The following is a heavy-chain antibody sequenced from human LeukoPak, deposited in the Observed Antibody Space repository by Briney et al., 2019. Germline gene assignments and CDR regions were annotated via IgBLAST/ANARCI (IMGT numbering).Heavy chain of an antibody. J-gene: IGHJ4*02. D-gene: IGHD3-22*01. Sequence: GGSLRLSCAASGFTFSRHWMHWVPQAPGKGLVWVSRSNADGSIPGYAASVKGRFTISRDNAKNTLYLQMNSLRAEDTAVYYCAKGPYDSSFFDYWGQGTLVTVSS. CDR1: GFTFSRHW. CDR2: SNADGSIP. CDR3: AKGPYDSSFFDY. V-gene: IGHV3-74*01.